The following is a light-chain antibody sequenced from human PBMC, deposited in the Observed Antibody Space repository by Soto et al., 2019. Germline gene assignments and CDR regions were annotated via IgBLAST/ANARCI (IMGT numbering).Light chain of an antibody. V-gene: IGLV2-14*01. J-gene: IGLJ1*01. CDR2: EVS. CDR1: SSDVGGYNY. Sequence: QSVLTQPASVSGSPGQSITISCTGTSSDVGGYNYVSWYQQHPGQAPKLMIYEVSHRPSGVSDRFSGSKSGNTASLTISGLQAEDEADYYCSSYTGSSIYVFGIGTKVTVL. CDR3: SSYTGSSIYV.